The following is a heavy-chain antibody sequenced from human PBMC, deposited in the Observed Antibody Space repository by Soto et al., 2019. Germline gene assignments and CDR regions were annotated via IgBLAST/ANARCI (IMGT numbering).Heavy chain of an antibody. CDR1: GDCINSYF. J-gene: IGHJ5*02. D-gene: IGHD3-22*01. V-gene: IGHV4-59*08. CDR3: AGWLRKYDSSGYYYEGEWFDP. CDR2: IYYSGST. Sequence: SETLALTCAASGDCINSYFVALIRQPPGKGLEWIGYIYYSGSTNYNPSLKSRVTISVDTSKNQFSLKLSSVTAADTAVYYCAGWLRKYDSSGYYYEGEWFDPWGQGTLVTVSS.